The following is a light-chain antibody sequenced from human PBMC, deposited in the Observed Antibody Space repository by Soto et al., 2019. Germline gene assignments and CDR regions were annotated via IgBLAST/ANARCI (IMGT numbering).Light chain of an antibody. CDR3: QQLNSYPWT. Sequence: QVTEFPPSLPTSVPRSLTLXGRASQGISSYLAWYQQKPGKAPKLLIYAASTLQSGVPSRFSGSGSGTDFTLTISSLQPEDFATYYCQQLNSYPWTFGQGTKVDI. CDR2: AAS. V-gene: IGKV1-9*01. J-gene: IGKJ1*01. CDR1: QGISSY.